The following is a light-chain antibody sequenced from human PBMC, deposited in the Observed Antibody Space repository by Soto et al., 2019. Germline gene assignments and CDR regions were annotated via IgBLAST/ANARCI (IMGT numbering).Light chain of an antibody. CDR1: SSDIGGYNF. V-gene: IGLV2-14*01. Sequence: QSVLTQPASVSGSPGQSITISCTGTSSDIGGYNFVSWYQQHPGKAPKLLIHEVNNRPSGVSIRFSGSKSGNTASLNISGLHAEDEADYYCRSDTSSSTLIFGGGPKLTVL. J-gene: IGLJ2*01. CDR3: RSDTSSSTLI. CDR2: EVN.